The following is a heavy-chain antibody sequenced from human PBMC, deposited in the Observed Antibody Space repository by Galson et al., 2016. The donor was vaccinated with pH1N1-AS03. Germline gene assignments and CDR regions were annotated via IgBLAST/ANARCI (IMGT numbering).Heavy chain of an antibody. Sequence: SETLSLTCRVSGGSLSGYFWTWIRQPAGKGLEWIGRMDPTGRRNYKSSPESRVSMSVDTSKNEISLRLPSVTAADTAVYYGTRESSGLGRGLDYWGQGTLVTVSS. J-gene: IGHJ4*02. CDR1: GGSLSGYF. CDR2: MDPTGRR. V-gene: IGHV4-4*07. CDR3: TRESSGLGRGLDY. D-gene: IGHD3-10*01.